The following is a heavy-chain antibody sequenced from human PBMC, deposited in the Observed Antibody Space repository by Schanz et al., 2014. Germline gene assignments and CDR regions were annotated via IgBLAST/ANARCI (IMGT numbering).Heavy chain of an antibody. J-gene: IGHJ5*01. D-gene: IGHD2-15*01. CDR2: ITTGGNT. V-gene: IGHV3-23*04. CDR3: SKDKQGSRSDDS. CDR1: GFTFSTYA. Sequence: EVRLVESGGGLVQPGGSLRLSCSASGFTFSTYAMSWARQTPGKGLEWVSSITTGGNTYYRDSVKGRFIVSRDNSKNTLYLEMNRLRVDDTAVYYWSKDKQGSRSDDSWGQGTLVTVSS.